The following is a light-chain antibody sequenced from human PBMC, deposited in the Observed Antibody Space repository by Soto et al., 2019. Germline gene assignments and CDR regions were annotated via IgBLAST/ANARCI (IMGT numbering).Light chain of an antibody. CDR2: GNS. Sequence: QLVLTQPPSVSGAPGQRVTISCTGSSSNIGAGYDVHWYQQLPGTAPKLLIYGNSNRPSGVPDRFSGSKSGTSASLAITGXXXXXXXXXYCQSYDSSLRGVVFGGGTKLTV. CDR1: SSNIGAGYD. J-gene: IGLJ2*01. V-gene: IGLV1-40*01. CDR3: QSYDSSLRGVV.